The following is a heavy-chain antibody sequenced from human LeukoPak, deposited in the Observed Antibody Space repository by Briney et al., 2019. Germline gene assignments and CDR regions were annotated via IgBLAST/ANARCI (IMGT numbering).Heavy chain of an antibody. CDR3: AKERYVAAAGTILSFDS. CDR1: GFTSSSYG. D-gene: IGHD6-13*01. J-gene: IGHJ4*02. CDR2: IWYDVSNQ. V-gene: IGHV3-30*02. Sequence: PGGSLRPSCVASGFTSSSYGMHWVSQAPGKVLEWVAFIWYDVSNQYYADSVKGRFTISRDNSKNTLYLQMSSLRAEDTAVYYCAKERYVAAAGTILSFDSWGQGTLVTVSS.